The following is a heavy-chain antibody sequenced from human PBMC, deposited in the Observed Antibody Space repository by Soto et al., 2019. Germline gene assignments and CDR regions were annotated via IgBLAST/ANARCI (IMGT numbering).Heavy chain of an antibody. CDR1: GFTFSSYS. CDR3: ARAYYYDSSGYYVGADGYYFDY. V-gene: IGHV3-21*01. Sequence: EVQLVESGEGLVKPGGSLRLSCAASGFTFSSYSMNWVRQAPGNGLEWVSSISSSSSYIYYADSVKGRFTISRDNDKNSLYLQMNSLRAEDTAVYYCARAYYYDSSGYYVGADGYYFDYWGQGTLVTVSS. J-gene: IGHJ4*02. CDR2: ISSSSSYI. D-gene: IGHD3-22*01.